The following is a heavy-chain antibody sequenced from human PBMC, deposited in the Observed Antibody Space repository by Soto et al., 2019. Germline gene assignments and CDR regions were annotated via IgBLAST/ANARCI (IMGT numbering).Heavy chain of an antibody. V-gene: IGHV1-2*04. CDR3: ARGDYSNYLLYYYYGMDV. D-gene: IGHD4-4*01. CDR1: GYTFTGYY. J-gene: IGHJ6*02. CDR2: INPNSGGT. Sequence: ASVKVSCKASGYTFTGYYMHWVRQAPGQGLEWMGWINPNSGGTNYAQKFQGWVTMTRDTSISTAYMELSRLRSDDTAVYYCARGDYSNYLLYYYYGMDVWGQGTTVTVSS.